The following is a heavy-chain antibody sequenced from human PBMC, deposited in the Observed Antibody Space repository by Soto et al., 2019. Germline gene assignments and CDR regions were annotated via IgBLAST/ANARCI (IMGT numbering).Heavy chain of an antibody. CDR1: GGTFSSYA. J-gene: IGHJ4*02. CDR2: IIPIFGTA. V-gene: IGHV1-69*13. Sequence: ASVKVSCKASGGTFSSYAISWVRQAPGQGLEWMGGIIPIFGTANYAQKFQGRVTITADESTSTAYMELSSLRSEDTAVYYCARGVVVITLDYFDYWGQGTLVTVSS. D-gene: IGHD3-22*01. CDR3: ARGVVVITLDYFDY.